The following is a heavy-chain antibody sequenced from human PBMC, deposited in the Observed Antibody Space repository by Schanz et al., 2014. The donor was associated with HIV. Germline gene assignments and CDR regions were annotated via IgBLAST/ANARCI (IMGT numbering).Heavy chain of an antibody. Sequence: QVQLQQWGAGLLKPSETLSLTCAVYGSSVTYFYWTWIRQSPGKGLEWIAEVNHSGDTNYNPSLKSRVTISGDTSKNQFSLKLDSVTAADTAVYYCARVRRVILLWYGLFDQWGQGTLVTVSS. D-gene: IGHD3-10*01. CDR3: ARVRRVILLWYGLFDQ. J-gene: IGHJ4*02. CDR1: GSSVTYFY. CDR2: VNHSGDT. V-gene: IGHV4-34*02.